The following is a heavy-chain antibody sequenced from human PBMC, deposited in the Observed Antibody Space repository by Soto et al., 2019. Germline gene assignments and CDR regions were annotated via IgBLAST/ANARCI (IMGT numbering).Heavy chain of an antibody. CDR2: INHSGST. D-gene: IGHD3-16*02. CDR3: ARGYDYVWGSYRSVY. CDR1: GGSFSGYY. J-gene: IGHJ4*02. Sequence: QVQLQQWGAGLLKPSETLSLTCAVYGGSFSGYYWSWIRQPPGKGLEWIGKINHSGSTNYNPSLKSLVTISVDTSKNQFSLKLSSVTAADTAVYYCARGYDYVWGSYRSVYWGQGTLVTVSS. V-gene: IGHV4-34*01.